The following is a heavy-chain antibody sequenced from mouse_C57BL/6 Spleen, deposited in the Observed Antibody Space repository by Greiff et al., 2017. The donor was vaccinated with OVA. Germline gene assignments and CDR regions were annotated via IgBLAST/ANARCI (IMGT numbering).Heavy chain of an antibody. CDR2: IHPNSGST. V-gene: IGHV1-64*01. CDR1: GYTFTSYW. J-gene: IGHJ4*01. CDR3: ARSGYYDYDEGYAMDY. D-gene: IGHD2-4*01. Sequence: QVQLQQPGAELVKPGASVKLSCKASGYTFTSYWMHWVKQRPGQGLEWIGMIHPNSGSTNYNEKFKSKATLTVDKSSSTAYMQLSSLTSEDSAVYYCARSGYYDYDEGYAMDYWGQGTSVTVSS.